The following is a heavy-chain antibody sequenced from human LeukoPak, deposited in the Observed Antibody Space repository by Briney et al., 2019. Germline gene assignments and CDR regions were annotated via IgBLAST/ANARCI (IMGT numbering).Heavy chain of an antibody. J-gene: IGHJ6*02. Sequence: GASVKVSCKASGYTFTSYGISWVRQAPGQGLEWMGWISAYNGNTNYAQKLQGRVTMTTDTSTSTAYMELRSLRSDDTAVYYCAGDIVVVVAATRAYYYGMDVWGQGTTVTVSS. CDR3: AGDIVVVVAATRAYYYGMDV. V-gene: IGHV1-18*01. CDR2: ISAYNGNT. CDR1: GYTFTSYG. D-gene: IGHD2-15*01.